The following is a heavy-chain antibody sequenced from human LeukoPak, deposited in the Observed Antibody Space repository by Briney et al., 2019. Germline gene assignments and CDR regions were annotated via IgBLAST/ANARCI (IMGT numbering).Heavy chain of an antibody. CDR3: AREVTDPITGTGWFDP. D-gene: IGHD1-7*01. Sequence: GGSLRLSCAASGFTFSSYGMHWVRQAPGKGLEWVAVISYEGSNKYYTDSVKGRFTISRDNTKNTLYLQMDSLRAEDMAVYYCAREVTDPITGTGWFDPWGQGTLVTVSS. V-gene: IGHV3-30*06. J-gene: IGHJ5*02. CDR2: ISYEGSNK. CDR1: GFTFSSYG.